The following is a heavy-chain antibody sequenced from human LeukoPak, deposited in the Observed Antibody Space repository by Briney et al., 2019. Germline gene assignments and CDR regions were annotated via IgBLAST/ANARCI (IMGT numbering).Heavy chain of an antibody. J-gene: IGHJ5*02. CDR3: ARGSSSGWFDP. V-gene: IGHV3-66*02. CDR1: GFTVSSNY. D-gene: IGHD6-13*01. CDR2: IYSGGST. Sequence: PGGSLRLSCAASGFTVSSNYMSWVRQAPGKGLEWVSVIYSGGSTYYADSVKGRFTISRDNSKNTLYLQMNSMRAEDTAVYYCARGSSSGWFDPWGQGTLVTVSS.